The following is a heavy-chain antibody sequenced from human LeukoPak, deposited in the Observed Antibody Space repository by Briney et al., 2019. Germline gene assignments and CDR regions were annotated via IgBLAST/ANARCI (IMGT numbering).Heavy chain of an antibody. J-gene: IGHJ4*02. Sequence: GGSLRLSCATSGFTFSNYAIHWVRQAPGKGLEWVADISFDGDNEYYADSVRGRFMIARDNSKNTLYLQMNSLRAEDTAVYYCAKDYYGSGSYPIDYWGQGTLVTVSS. CDR1: GFTFSNYA. D-gene: IGHD3-10*01. CDR3: AKDYYGSGSYPIDY. CDR2: ISFDGDNE. V-gene: IGHV3-30-3*01.